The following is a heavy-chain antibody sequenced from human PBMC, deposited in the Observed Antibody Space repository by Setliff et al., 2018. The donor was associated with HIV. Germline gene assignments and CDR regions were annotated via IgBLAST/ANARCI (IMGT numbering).Heavy chain of an antibody. Sequence: GGSLRLSCAASAFTFSSYSTNWVRQAPGKGLEWVSFISSSSSYIYYADSVKGRFTISRDNAKNSLYLQMNSLRAEDAAVYYCARESAMYYYDSSGYYYDAFDIWGQGTMVTVS. V-gene: IGHV3-21*01. D-gene: IGHD3-22*01. CDR2: ISSSSSYI. J-gene: IGHJ3*02. CDR3: ARESAMYYYDSSGYYYDAFDI. CDR1: AFTFSSYS.